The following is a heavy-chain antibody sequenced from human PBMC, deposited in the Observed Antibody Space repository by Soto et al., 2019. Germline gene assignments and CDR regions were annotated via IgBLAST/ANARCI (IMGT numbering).Heavy chain of an antibody. CDR3: AKDRSDQLPYNWFDP. J-gene: IGHJ5*02. CDR2: ISSNGGST. V-gene: IGHV3-64*04. Sequence: GGSLRLSCSASGFTFSSYAMHWVRQAPGKGLEYVSAISSNGGSTYYADSVKGRFTISRDNSKNTLYLQMNSLRAEDTAVYYCAKDRSDQLPYNWFDPWGQGTLVTVSS. CDR1: GFTFSSYA. D-gene: IGHD2-2*01.